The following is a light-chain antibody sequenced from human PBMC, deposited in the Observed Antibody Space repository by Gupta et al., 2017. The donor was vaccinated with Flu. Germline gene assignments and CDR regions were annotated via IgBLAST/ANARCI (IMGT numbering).Light chain of an antibody. CDR2: GKN. J-gene: IGLJ3*02. CDR1: SMRSYD. CDR3: YSGDSSSWGV. V-gene: IGLV3-19*01. Sequence: LRQTVRITCQGNSMRSYDACWYQQKPKQAHVLVVYGKNNRPAGIPDRFSGSRSGNTASLTIAGAEEDEEADYYCYSGDSSSWGVFGGGTKLTVL.